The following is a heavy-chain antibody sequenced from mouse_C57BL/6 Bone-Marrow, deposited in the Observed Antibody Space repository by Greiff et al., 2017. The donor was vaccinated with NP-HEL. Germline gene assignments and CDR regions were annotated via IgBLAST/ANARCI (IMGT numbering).Heavy chain of an antibody. J-gene: IGHJ1*03. CDR2: IYPGSGST. V-gene: IGHV1-55*01. Sequence: QVQLKQPGAELVKPGASVKMSCKASGYTFTSYWITWVKQRPGQGLEWIGDIYPGSGSTNYNEKFKSKATLTVDTSSSTAYMQLSSLTSEDSAVYYCAREGVGYWYFDVWGTGTTVTVSS. CDR3: AREGVGYWYFDV. CDR1: GYTFTSYW. D-gene: IGHD1-1*01.